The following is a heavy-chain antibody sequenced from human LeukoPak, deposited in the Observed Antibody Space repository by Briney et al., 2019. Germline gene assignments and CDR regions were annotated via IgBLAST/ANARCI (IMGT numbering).Heavy chain of an antibody. J-gene: IGHJ6*03. D-gene: IGHD3-10*01. CDR2: IYTSGST. CDR1: GGSISSYY. CDR3: ARDGAGVRGFYYYMDV. Sequence: SETLSLTCTVSGGSISSYYWSWIRQPAGKGLEWIGRIYTSGSTNYNPSLKSRVTVSVDTSKNQFSLKLSSVTAADTAVYYCARDGAGVRGFYYYMDVWGKGTTVTISS. V-gene: IGHV4-4*07.